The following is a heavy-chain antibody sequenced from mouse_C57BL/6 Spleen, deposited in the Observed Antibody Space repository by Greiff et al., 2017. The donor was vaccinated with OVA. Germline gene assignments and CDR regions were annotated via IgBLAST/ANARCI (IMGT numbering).Heavy chain of an antibody. CDR3: AREGNWDAYFDV. Sequence: VKLQQPGAELVKPGASVKLSCKASGYTFTSYWMHWVKQRPGQGLEWIGMIHPNSGSTNYNEKFKSKATLTVDKSSSTAYMQLSSLTSEDSAVYDCAREGNWDAYFDVWGTGTTVTVSS. J-gene: IGHJ1*03. D-gene: IGHD4-1*01. CDR1: GYTFTSYW. CDR2: IHPNSGST. V-gene: IGHV1-64*01.